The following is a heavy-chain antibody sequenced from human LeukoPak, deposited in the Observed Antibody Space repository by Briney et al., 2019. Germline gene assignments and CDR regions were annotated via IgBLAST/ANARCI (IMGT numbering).Heavy chain of an antibody. Sequence: SQTLSLTCAISGDSVSSNSAAWNWIRQSPSRGLEWLGRTYYRSKWYNDYAVSVKSRITINPDTSKNQFSLQMNYVTPEDTAVYYCARDRYDYIWGSYRRSGAFDIWGQGTMVTVSS. CDR1: GDSVSSNSAA. J-gene: IGHJ3*02. CDR2: TYYRSKWYN. D-gene: IGHD3-16*02. CDR3: ARDRYDYIWGSYRRSGAFDI. V-gene: IGHV6-1*01.